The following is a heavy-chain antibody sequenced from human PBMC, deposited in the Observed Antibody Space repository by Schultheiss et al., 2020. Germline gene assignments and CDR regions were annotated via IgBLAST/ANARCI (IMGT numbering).Heavy chain of an antibody. V-gene: IGHV3-23*01. CDR3: AKGGSDFGVGIPLDY. Sequence: GGSLRLSCAVYGFTFSSYAMSWVRQAPGKGLEWVSAISGSSGSTYYADSAKGRFTISRDNSKNTLYLQMNSLRAEDTAIYYCAKGGSDFGVGIPLDYWGQGTLVTVYS. D-gene: IGHD3-3*01. CDR1: GFTFSSYA. J-gene: IGHJ4*02. CDR2: ISGSSGST.